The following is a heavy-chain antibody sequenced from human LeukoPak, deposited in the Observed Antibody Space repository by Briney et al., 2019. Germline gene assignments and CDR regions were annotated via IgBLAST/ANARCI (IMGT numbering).Heavy chain of an antibody. Sequence: KPSETLSLTCDVYGGSFSGYYWSWIRQPPGKGLEWIGEINHSGSTNYNPSLKSRVTISLDTSKNQFSLKLSSVTAADTAVYYCASNGGYVFDPWGQGTLVTVSS. CDR1: GGSFSGYY. CDR3: ASNGGYVFDP. D-gene: IGHD5-12*01. V-gene: IGHV4-34*01. J-gene: IGHJ5*02. CDR2: INHSGST.